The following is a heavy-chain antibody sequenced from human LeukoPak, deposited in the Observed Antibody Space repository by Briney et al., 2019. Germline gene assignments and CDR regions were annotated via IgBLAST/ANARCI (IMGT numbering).Heavy chain of an antibody. Sequence: GESLQISCEGSGYSFTSYWIGGVRRLPGKGLGGMGIIYPGDSDTRYSPSFQGQVTISADKSISTAYLQWSSLKASDTAMYYCARSGASFFYYYGMDVWGQGTTVTVSS. D-gene: IGHD2/OR15-2a*01. CDR1: GYSFTSYW. CDR2: IYPGDSDT. V-gene: IGHV5-51*01. CDR3: ARSGASFFYYYGMDV. J-gene: IGHJ6*02.